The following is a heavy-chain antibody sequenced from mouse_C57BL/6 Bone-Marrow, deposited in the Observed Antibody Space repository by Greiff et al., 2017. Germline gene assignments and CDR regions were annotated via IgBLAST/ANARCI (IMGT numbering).Heavy chain of an antibody. CDR3: ARGGPSAY. V-gene: IGHV1-4*01. Sequence: VQLQQSGAELARPGASVKMSCKASGYTFTSYTMHWVKQRPGQGLEWIGYINPSSGDTKYNQKFKDKATLTADKSSSTAYMQLSSLTSGDSAVYYGARGGPSAYWGQGTLVTVSA. CDR1: GYTFTSYT. J-gene: IGHJ3*01. CDR2: INPSSGDT. D-gene: IGHD1-1*02.